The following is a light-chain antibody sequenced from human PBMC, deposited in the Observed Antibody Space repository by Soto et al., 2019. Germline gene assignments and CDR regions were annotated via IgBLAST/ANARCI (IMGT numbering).Light chain of an antibody. CDR3: QQYHNWHT. J-gene: IGKJ1*01. CDR1: QSVSSN. V-gene: IGKV3-15*01. Sequence: EIVMTQSPATLSVSPGERATLSCRSSQSVSSNLVWYQQKPGQAPRLLIYGASTRATGIPARFSGSGSGTDFTLTISSLQTEYFAVYYCQQYHNWHTFGQGTKVEIK. CDR2: GAS.